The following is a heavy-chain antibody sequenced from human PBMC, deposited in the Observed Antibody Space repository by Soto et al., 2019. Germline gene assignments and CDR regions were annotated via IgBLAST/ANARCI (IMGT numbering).Heavy chain of an antibody. V-gene: IGHV4-59*01. CDR2: VFYTGRA. J-gene: IGHJ6*02. Sequence: SSETLSLTCTVSGGSLGSYYWSWIRQPPGKGLEWIGYVFYTGRANYNSSLESQVSLQLDTSIYHSPLKLSFVTAADRAVYYCGRVGAGRMTKNPYFYNGMDVWGPGTTVTVSS. CDR3: GRVGAGRMTKNPYFYNGMDV. CDR1: GGSLGSYY. D-gene: IGHD4-17*01.